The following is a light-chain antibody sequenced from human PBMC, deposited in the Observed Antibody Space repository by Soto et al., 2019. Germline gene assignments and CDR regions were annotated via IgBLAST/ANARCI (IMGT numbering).Light chain of an antibody. J-gene: IGKJ5*01. V-gene: IGKV1-5*03. CDR3: QQLNSYPIT. Sequence: DIQMTQSPSTLSASVGDRVTITCRASQSIGSWLAWYQQKPGKAPKLLIYKASTLKSGVPSRFSGSGSGTEFTLTISSLQPDDFATYYCQQLNSYPITFGQGTRLEI. CDR1: QSIGSW. CDR2: KAS.